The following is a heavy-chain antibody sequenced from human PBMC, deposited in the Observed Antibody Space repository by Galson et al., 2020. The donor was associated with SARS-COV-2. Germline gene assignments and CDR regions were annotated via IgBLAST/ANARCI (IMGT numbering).Heavy chain of an antibody. CDR3: ARDSPAEWGGSMDV. V-gene: IGHV4-59*11. D-gene: IGHD1-26*01. CDR2: IYYNGRI. Sequence: SETLSPAWTASGGSLSHPYWQCDRQLPGKGLEWIEFIYYNGRISVNPSLRSRVTISLDMYKNHFSLFLKSVTAADTTVYYCARDSPAEWGGSMDVWGQGITVTVSS. CDR1: GGSLSHPY. J-gene: IGHJ6*02.